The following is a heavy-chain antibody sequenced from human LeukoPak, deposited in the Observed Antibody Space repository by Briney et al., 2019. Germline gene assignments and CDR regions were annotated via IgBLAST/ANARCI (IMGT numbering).Heavy chain of an antibody. D-gene: IGHD1-26*01. CDR3: ARDSAYYFNY. J-gene: IGHJ4*02. Sequence: PSETLSLTCTVSGGSISSGSYYWSWIRQPPGKGLEWIGYIYYSGSTIYNPSLKSRVTISVDTSKNQFSLKLSSVTAADTAVYYCARDSAYYFNYWGQGTLVTVSS. CDR2: IYYSGST. V-gene: IGHV4-61*01. CDR1: GGSISSGSYY.